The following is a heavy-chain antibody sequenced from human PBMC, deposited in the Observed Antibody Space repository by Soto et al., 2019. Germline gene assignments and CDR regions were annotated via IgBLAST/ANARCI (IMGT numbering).Heavy chain of an antibody. CDR3: ASGSGDVIDY. CDR2: IYYSGST. V-gene: IGHV4-39*01. D-gene: IGHD2-21*02. CDR1: GGSISSSSYY. Sequence: KSSETLSLTCTVSGGSISSSSYYWGWIRQPPGKGLEWIGSIYYSGSTYYNPSLKSRVTISVDTSKNQFSLKLSSVTAADTAVYYCASGSGDVIDYWGQGTRVTVCS. J-gene: IGHJ4*02.